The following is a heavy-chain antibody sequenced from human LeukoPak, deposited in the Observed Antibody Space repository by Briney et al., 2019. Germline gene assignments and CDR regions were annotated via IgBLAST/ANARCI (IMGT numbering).Heavy chain of an antibody. Sequence: GASVKVSCKASGYTFTSYLISWVRQAPGQGPEWMGWISAYDGNTNYAEKLQGRVTMTTDTSTSTAYMELRSLRSDDTAVYYCARDPGAYPVAGNPFDYWGQGTLVTVSS. CDR1: GYTFTSYL. J-gene: IGHJ4*02. V-gene: IGHV1-18*01. CDR2: ISAYDGNT. CDR3: ARDPGAYPVAGNPFDY. D-gene: IGHD2-2*02.